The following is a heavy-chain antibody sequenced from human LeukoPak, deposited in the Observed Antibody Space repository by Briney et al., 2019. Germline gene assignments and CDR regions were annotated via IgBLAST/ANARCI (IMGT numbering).Heavy chain of an antibody. J-gene: IGHJ4*02. V-gene: IGHV4-4*02. D-gene: IGHD2-15*01. CDR1: GGSISSSNW. CDR2: IYHSGST. Sequence: SETLSLTCAVSGGSISSSNWWSWVRQPPGKGLEWIGEIYHSGSTNYNPSLKSRVTISVDKSKNQFSLKLSSVTAADTAVYYCARRRSCSGGSCYRPAYFDHWGQGTLVTVSS. CDR3: ARRRSCSGGSCYRPAYFDH.